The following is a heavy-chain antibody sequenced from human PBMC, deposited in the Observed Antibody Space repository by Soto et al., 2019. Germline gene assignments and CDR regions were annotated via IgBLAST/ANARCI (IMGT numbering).Heavy chain of an antibody. CDR1: GFTFSNAW. V-gene: IGHV3-15*01. CDR2: IKSKPDGVTT. Sequence: GPLRLACVVSGFTFSNAWINWVRQAPGKGLEWVGLIKSKPDGVTTDYAAPVKGRFTISRDDSKNTVYLQMNSLKTEDTALYYCVTGQYCDYWGQGTLVTVYS. CDR3: VTGQYCDY. J-gene: IGHJ4*02.